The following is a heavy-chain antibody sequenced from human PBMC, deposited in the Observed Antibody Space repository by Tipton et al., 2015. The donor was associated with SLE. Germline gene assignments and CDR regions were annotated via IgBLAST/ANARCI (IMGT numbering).Heavy chain of an antibody. Sequence: TLSLTCTVSGDSINSYYWSWIRQPPGEGLEWIGYIYYREGTNYSPSLKSRVTISLDASKNQLSLKLSSVTAADTAVYYCTRDNWVFTTTGTMVWGQGTLVTVSS. D-gene: IGHD1-1*01. J-gene: IGHJ4*02. CDR2: IYYREGT. CDR3: TRDNWVFTTTGTMV. CDR1: GDSINSYY. V-gene: IGHV4-59*12.